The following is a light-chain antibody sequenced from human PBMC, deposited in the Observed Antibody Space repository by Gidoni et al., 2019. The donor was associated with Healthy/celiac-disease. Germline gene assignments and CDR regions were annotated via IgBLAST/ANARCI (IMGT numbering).Light chain of an antibody. CDR1: QSVSSN. CDR3: QQYNNWPPIT. J-gene: IGKJ5*01. CDR2: GAS. Sequence: EIVMTQSPATLSVSPGERATLSCRASQSVSSNLAWYQQKPGQAPRLLIYGASSGSGSGTKFTLTISSLQSEDFAVYYCQQYNNWPPITFXQXTRLEIK. V-gene: IGKV3-15*01.